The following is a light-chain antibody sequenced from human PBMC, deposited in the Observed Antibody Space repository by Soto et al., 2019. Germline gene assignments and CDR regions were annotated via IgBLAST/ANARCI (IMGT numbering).Light chain of an antibody. Sequence: DIQMTQSPSSLSASVGDRVTITCRASHSISSWLAWYQQKPGKAPKLLIYKASTLKSGVPSRFSGSGSGTEFTLTISRLEPEDIAVYYCQQYGISPRTFGQGTKVDIK. CDR2: KAS. V-gene: IGKV1-5*03. J-gene: IGKJ1*01. CDR3: QQYGISPRT. CDR1: HSISSW.